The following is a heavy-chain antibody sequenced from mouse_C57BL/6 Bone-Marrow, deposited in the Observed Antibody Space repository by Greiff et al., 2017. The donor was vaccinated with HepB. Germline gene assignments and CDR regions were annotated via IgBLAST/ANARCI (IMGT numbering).Heavy chain of an antibody. CDR3: SEDSGVYYCDLGSPWYFDV. V-gene: IGHV1-87*01. CDR2: GQGGEWIG. D-gene: IGHD1-1*01. J-gene: IGHJ1*03. Sequence: QVQLQQSGPELARPWASVKISCQAFYTFSRRVHFAIRDTNYWMQWVKQRPGQGGEWIGAIYPGNGDTSYNQKFKGKATLTADKYSSTAYIQLSSLTSEDSGVYYCDLGSPWYFDVWGTGATVTVSS. CDR1: YTFSRRVH.